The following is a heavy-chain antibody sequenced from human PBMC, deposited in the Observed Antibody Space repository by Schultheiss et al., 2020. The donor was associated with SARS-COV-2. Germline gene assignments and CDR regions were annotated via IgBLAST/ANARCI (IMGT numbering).Heavy chain of an antibody. CDR1: GGSISTFQ. CDR2: INTSGNT. Sequence: SETLSLTCTVSGGSISTFQWNWIRQPAGKGLEWIGRINTSGNTNYNPSLKSRVTILVDTSKNQFSLKLSSVTAADTAVYYCARWYCSSTSCYRGGVYNWFDPWGQGTLVTV. J-gene: IGHJ5*02. D-gene: IGHD2-2*01. CDR3: ARWYCSSTSCYRGGVYNWFDP. V-gene: IGHV4-4*07.